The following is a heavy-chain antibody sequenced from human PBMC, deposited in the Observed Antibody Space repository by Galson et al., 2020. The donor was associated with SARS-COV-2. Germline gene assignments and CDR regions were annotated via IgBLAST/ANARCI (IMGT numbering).Heavy chain of an antibody. D-gene: IGHD3-10*01. Sequence: GESLKISCAASGFTFSSYAMHWVRQAPGKGLEWVAVISYDGSNKYYADSVKGRFTISRDNSNNTLYLQMNSLRAEDTAVYYCARDLLYYGSGSYYNGGYYYYGMDVWGQGTTVTVSS. CDR3: ARDLLYYGSGSYYNGGYYYYGMDV. CDR2: ISYDGSNK. CDR1: GFTFSSYA. J-gene: IGHJ6*02. V-gene: IGHV3-30*04.